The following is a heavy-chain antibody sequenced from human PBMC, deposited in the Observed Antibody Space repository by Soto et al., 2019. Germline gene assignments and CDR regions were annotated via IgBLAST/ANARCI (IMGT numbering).Heavy chain of an antibody. CDR3: ARGYSSGWYRWFDP. CDR2: INHSGGT. D-gene: IGHD6-19*01. CDR1: GGSFSGYY. V-gene: IGHV4-34*01. J-gene: IGHJ5*02. Sequence: SETLSLTCAVYGGSFSGYYWSWIRQPPGKGLEWIGEINHSGGTNYNPSLKSRVTISVDTSKDQFSLKLSSVTAADTAVYYCARGYSSGWYRWFDPWGQGTLVTVSS.